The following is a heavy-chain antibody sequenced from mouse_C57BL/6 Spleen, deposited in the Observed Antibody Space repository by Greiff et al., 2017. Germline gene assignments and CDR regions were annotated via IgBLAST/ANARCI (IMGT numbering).Heavy chain of an antibody. CDR1: GYTFTSYW. Sequence: VKLVESGAELVKPGASVKMSCKASGYTFTSYWITWVKQRPGQGLEWIGDIYPGSGSTNYNEKFKSKATLTVDTSSSTAYMQLSSLTSEDSAVYYCARDGSSYEYFDVWGTGTTVTVSS. CDR2: IYPGSGST. J-gene: IGHJ1*03. V-gene: IGHV1-55*01. D-gene: IGHD1-1*01. CDR3: ARDGSSYEYFDV.